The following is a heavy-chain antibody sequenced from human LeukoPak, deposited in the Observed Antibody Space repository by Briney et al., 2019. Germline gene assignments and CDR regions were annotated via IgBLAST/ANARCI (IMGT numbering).Heavy chain of an antibody. CDR2: VKSKTDGGTT. CDR1: GFTFNNAW. J-gene: IGHJ4*02. D-gene: IGHD5-18*01. Sequence: GGSLRLSCAASGFTFNNAWMSWVRQAPGEGLEWVGHVKSKTDGGTTDYATPVKGRFSISRDDSKNTLFLQMNSLKTEDTAVYYCTTGTWIQLWLADYWGQGTLVTVSS. CDR3: TTGTWIQLWLADY. V-gene: IGHV3-15*01.